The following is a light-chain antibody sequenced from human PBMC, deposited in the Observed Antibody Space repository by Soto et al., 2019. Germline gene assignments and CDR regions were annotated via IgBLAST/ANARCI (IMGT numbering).Light chain of an antibody. CDR2: DAS. Sequence: DIQMTQSPSTLSASVGDRVTITCRASQSLSRWLVWYQQKPGKAPKLLIYDASSLESGVPSRFSGSGSGTEFTLTISSLQPDDFATYYCQQYKSYWTFGQGTKVEIK. CDR1: QSLSRW. J-gene: IGKJ1*01. V-gene: IGKV1-5*01. CDR3: QQYKSYWT.